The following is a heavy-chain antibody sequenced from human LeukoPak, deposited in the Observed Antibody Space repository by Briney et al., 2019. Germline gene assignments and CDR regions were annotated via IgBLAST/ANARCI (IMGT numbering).Heavy chain of an antibody. CDR2: ISGSAHKI. CDR1: GITFSNYA. J-gene: IGHJ4*02. V-gene: IGHV3-23*01. CDR3: AKGGWLPHY. Sequence: PGGSLRLSCVASGITFSNYAVSWVRQAPEKGLDWVSVISGSAHKIRYADSVKGRFTISRDNSENIVYLQMNNLRAEDTAVYYCAKGGWLPHYWGQGTLVTVSS. D-gene: IGHD5-12*01.